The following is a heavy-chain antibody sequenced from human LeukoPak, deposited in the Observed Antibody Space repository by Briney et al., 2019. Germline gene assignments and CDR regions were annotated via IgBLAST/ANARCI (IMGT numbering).Heavy chain of an antibody. CDR3: ARQYCSGGSCYSSY. V-gene: IGHV3-21*01. CDR1: GFTFSSYS. Sequence: GGSLRLSGAASGFTFSSYSMNWVRQAPGKGLEWVSSISSSSSYIYYADSVKGRFTISRDNAKNSLYLQMNSLRAEDTAVYYCARQYCSGGSCYSSYWGQGTLVTVSS. D-gene: IGHD2-15*01. J-gene: IGHJ4*02. CDR2: ISSSSSYI.